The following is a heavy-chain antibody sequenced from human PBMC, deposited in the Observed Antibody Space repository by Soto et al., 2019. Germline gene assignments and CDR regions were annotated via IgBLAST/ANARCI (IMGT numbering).Heavy chain of an antibody. V-gene: IGHV1-18*01. CDR1: GYSFTTYG. CDR2: ISGDNGNT. J-gene: IGHJ3*02. Sequence: QVQLVQSRREVKKPGASVKVSCKASGYSFTTYGIAWVRQAPGQGLEWMGWISGDNGNTNYAQKLQGRVTMTTDISTSTAYLELRSLGSDDTAVYYCARDGYYDNWGQGTMVIVSS. D-gene: IGHD5-18*01. CDR3: ARDGYYDN.